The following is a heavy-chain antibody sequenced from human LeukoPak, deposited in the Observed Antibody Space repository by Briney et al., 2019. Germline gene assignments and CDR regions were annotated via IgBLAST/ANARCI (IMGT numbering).Heavy chain of an antibody. Sequence: GGSLRLSCAASGFTFSRYSMHWVRQAPGKGLEWVSGISRSGGGTYYTDSVKGRFTISRDNSKNTVYVQLNSLRAEDTAVYYCAKDNRDYYGSGSPDYWGQGTLVTVSS. CDR3: AKDNRDYYGSGSPDY. CDR1: GFTFSRYS. CDR2: ISRSGGGT. V-gene: IGHV3-23*01. D-gene: IGHD3-10*01. J-gene: IGHJ4*02.